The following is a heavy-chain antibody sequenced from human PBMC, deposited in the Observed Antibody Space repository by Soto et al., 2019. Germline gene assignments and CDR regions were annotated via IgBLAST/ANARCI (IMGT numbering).Heavy chain of an antibody. V-gene: IGHV5-51*01. D-gene: IGHD6-13*01. Sequence: GESLKVSCKGSGYSFTSYWIGWVRQMPGKGLEWMGIIYPGDSDTRYSPSFQGQVTISADKSISTAYLQWSSLKASDTAMYYCARPNQAYSSSWTFDYWGQGTLVTVSS. CDR3: ARPNQAYSSSWTFDY. CDR1: GYSFTSYW. J-gene: IGHJ4*02. CDR2: IYPGDSDT.